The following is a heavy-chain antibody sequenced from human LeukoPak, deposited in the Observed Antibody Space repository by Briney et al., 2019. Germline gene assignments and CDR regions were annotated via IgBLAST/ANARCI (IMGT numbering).Heavy chain of an antibody. CDR1: GFTVSINY. CDR3: ASDHRAYYDYVWGTPPGWFDP. D-gene: IGHD3-16*01. CDR2: IYSGGST. J-gene: IGHJ5*02. Sequence: GGSLRLSCAASGFTVSINYMSWVRQAPGKGLEWVSVIYSGGSTYYADSVKGRFTISRDNSKNTLYLQMNSLRAEDTAVYYCASDHRAYYDYVWGTPPGWFDPWGQGTLVTVSS. V-gene: IGHV3-53*01.